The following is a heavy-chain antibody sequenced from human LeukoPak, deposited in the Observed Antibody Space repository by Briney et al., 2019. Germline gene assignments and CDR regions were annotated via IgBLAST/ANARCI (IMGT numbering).Heavy chain of an antibody. D-gene: IGHD5-18*01. CDR1: GYSISSGYY. J-gene: IGHJ6*03. Sequence: SETLSLTCTVSGYSISSGYYWGWIRQPPGKGLEWIGSIYHSGSTYYNPSLKSRVTISVDTSKNQFSLKLSSVTAADTAVYYCAGPEYTYGYAGEKYYYYYMDVWGRGTTVTVSS. V-gene: IGHV4-38-2*02. CDR3: AGPEYTYGYAGEKYYYYYMDV. CDR2: IYHSGST.